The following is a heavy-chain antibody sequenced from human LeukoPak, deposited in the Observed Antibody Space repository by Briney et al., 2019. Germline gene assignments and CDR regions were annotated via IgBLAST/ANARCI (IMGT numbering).Heavy chain of an antibody. J-gene: IGHJ6*04. CDR1: GFSLSTSGMC. CDR2: IDWDDDK. D-gene: IGHD6-13*01. Sequence: SGPTLVNPTQTLTLTCTFSGFSLSTSGMCVSWIRQPPGKALEWLALIDWDDDKYYSTSLKTRLTISKDTSKNQVVLTMTNMDPVDTATYYCARIRSGIAAAGTSPHYYYYGMDVWGKGTTVTVSS. CDR3: ARIRSGIAAAGTSPHYYYYGMDV. V-gene: IGHV2-70*01.